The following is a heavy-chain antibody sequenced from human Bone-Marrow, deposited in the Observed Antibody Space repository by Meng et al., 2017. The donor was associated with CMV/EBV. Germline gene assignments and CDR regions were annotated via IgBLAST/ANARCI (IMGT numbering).Heavy chain of an antibody. J-gene: IGHJ4*02. V-gene: IGHV3-7*01. Sequence: GESLKISCAGSGFTFSNFWMSWVRQAPGRGLEWVANIKRDGSETHYEDSVKGRFTISRDNAKNSVYLQMNSLRAEDTAVYYCARGLAGYCSSTSCLGNYWGQGTLVTVSS. CDR2: IKRDGSET. CDR1: GFTFSNFW. CDR3: ARGLAGYCSSTSCLGNY. D-gene: IGHD2-2*01.